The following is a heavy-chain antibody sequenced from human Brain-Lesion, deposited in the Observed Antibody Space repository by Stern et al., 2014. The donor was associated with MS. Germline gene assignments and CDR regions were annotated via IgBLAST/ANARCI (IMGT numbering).Heavy chain of an antibody. J-gene: IGHJ5*01. CDR1: GFTFSNYW. CDR3: ARGERWFDS. CDR2: VNNDGRRT. V-gene: IGHV3-74*02. D-gene: IGHD3-10*01. Sequence: EMQLVEYGGGLVQPGGSLRLSCAASGFTFSNYWMHWVRQAPGKGLVWVSRVNNDGRRTSYADSVKGRFTMSRDNAKNTLYLQMNSLRVEDTAIYYCARGERWFDSWGQGTLVTVSS.